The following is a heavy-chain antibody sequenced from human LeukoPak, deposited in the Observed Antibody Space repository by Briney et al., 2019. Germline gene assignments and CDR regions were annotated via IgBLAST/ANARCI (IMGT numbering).Heavy chain of an antibody. CDR1: GGSFSGYY. D-gene: IGHD2-15*01. V-gene: IGHV4-34*01. Sequence: SETLSLTCAVYGGSFSGYYWSWIRQPPGKGLEWIGEINHSGSTNYNPSLKSRVTISVDTSKNQFSLKVTSVTAADTAVYYCAKDEGYCSGGGCYGVDYWGQGTLVTVSS. J-gene: IGHJ4*02. CDR2: INHSGST. CDR3: AKDEGYCSGGGCYGVDY.